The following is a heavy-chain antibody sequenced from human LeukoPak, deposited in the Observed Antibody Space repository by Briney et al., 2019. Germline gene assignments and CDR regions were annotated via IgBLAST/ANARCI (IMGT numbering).Heavy chain of an antibody. CDR2: IYYSGNT. CDR1: GGSISSSSYY. V-gene: IGHV4-61*01. CDR3: ARDRRDTSMVWDY. Sequence: SETLSLTCTVSGGSISSSSYYWSWIRQPPGKGLEWIGYIYYSGNTNYNPSLKSRVTISVDTSKNQFSLKMRSVTAADTAVYYCARDRRDTSMVWDYWGQGTLVTVSS. D-gene: IGHD5-18*01. J-gene: IGHJ4*02.